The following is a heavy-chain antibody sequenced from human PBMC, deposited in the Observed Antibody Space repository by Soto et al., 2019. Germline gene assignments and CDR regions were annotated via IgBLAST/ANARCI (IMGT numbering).Heavy chain of an antibody. V-gene: IGHV3-23*01. CDR1: GFPFDTYA. CDR2: IGSSGGST. CDR3: AKGLRFLEWLSLAPFDY. J-gene: IGHJ4*02. D-gene: IGHD3-3*01. Sequence: GGSRRLSCAASGFPFDTYAMNWVRQAPGKGLEWVSAIGSSGGSTYYADSVKGRFTISRDNSKNTLYLQMNSLRAEDTAVYYCAKGLRFLEWLSLAPFDYWGQGTLVTVSS.